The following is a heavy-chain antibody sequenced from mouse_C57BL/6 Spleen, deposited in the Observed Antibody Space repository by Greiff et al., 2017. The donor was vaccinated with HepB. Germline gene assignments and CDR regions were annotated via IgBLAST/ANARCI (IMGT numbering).Heavy chain of an antibody. J-gene: IGHJ1*03. CDR2: IDPEDGET. D-gene: IGHD1-1*01. CDR3: ARWVTTVVARRYFDV. CDR1: GFNIKDYY. Sequence: EVQLQESGAELVKPGASVKLSCTASGFNIKDYYMHWVKQRTEQGLEWIGRIDPEDGETKYAPKFQGKATITADTSSNTAYLQLSSLTSEDTAVYYCARWVTTVVARRYFDVWGTGTTVTVSS. V-gene: IGHV14-2*01.